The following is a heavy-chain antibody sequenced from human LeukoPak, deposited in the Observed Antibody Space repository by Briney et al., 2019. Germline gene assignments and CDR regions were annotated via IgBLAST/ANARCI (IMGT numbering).Heavy chain of an antibody. CDR3: AKGGSYSSGWSIDY. J-gene: IGHJ4*02. V-gene: IGHV3-23*01. CDR2: ISGSGGST. Sequence: GGSLRLSCAASGFTFSSYAMSWVRKAPGKGLEWVSAISGSGGSTYYADSVKGRFTISRDNSKNTLYLQMNSLRAEDTAVYYCAKGGSYSSGWSIDYWGQGTLVTVSS. CDR1: GFTFSSYA. D-gene: IGHD6-19*01.